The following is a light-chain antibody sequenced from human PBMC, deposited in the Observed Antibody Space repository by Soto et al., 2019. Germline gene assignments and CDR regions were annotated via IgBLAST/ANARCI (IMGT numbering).Light chain of an antibody. Sequence: EIRMTQSPATLSVSTGERATLSCRASQSVSSNLAWYQQKPGQAPRLLIYGASTRATGIPARFSGSGSGTEFTLTISSLQSEDFAVYYCQQYNNWPRTFGQGTKVAI. V-gene: IGKV3-15*01. CDR1: QSVSSN. CDR2: GAS. J-gene: IGKJ1*01. CDR3: QQYNNWPRT.